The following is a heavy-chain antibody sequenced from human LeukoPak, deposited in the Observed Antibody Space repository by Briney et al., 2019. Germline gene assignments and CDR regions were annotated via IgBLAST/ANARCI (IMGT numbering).Heavy chain of an antibody. V-gene: IGHV4-30-4*08. D-gene: IGHD3-22*01. Sequence: PSQTLSLTCTVSGGSISSGDYYWSWIRQPPGKGLEWIGEINHSGSTNYNPSLKSRVTISLDTSKNQFSLKLSSVTAADTAVYYCARGPYYDSSGYYPYWGQGTLVTVSS. CDR2: INHSGST. J-gene: IGHJ4*02. CDR3: ARGPYYDSSGYYPY. CDR1: GGSISSGDYY.